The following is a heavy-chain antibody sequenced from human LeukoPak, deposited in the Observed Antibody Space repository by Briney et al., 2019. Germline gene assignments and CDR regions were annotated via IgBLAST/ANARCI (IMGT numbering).Heavy chain of an antibody. Sequence: SETLSLTCTVSGGSISSSNYNWGWIRQPPGKGLEWVGSIYYSGSTYYNPSLKSRVTISVDTSKNQFSLKLSSVTAADTAVYYCARLGDSYATDYWGQRTLVTVSS. D-gene: IGHD5-18*01. J-gene: IGHJ4*02. CDR1: GGSISSSNYN. V-gene: IGHV4-39*01. CDR2: IYYSGST. CDR3: ARLGDSYATDY.